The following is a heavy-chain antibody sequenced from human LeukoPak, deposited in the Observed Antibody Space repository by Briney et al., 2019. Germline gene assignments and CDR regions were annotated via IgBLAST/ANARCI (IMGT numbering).Heavy chain of an antibody. V-gene: IGHV4-59*01. D-gene: IGHD6-19*01. Sequence: SETLSLTRTVSRVSLSIYDWSSIRQPPGKGLEGSGYIYYSGSTNYNPSLTSRVTISVDTYKNQFSLNLRCVTAADTAVYYCARRARAVAGTGKPYYFDYWGQGPLVTASS. J-gene: IGHJ4*02. CDR3: ARRARAVAGTGKPYYFDY. CDR1: RVSLSIYD. CDR2: IYYSGST.